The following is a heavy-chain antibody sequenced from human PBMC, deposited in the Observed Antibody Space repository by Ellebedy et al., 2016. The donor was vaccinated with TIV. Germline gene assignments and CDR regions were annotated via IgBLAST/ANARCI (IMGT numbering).Heavy chain of an antibody. D-gene: IGHD5-18*01. CDR1: GFTFSRYA. V-gene: IGHV3-23*01. J-gene: IGHJ4*02. Sequence: GESLKISCAASGFTFSRYAMSWVRQAPGKGLEWVSGLFGSGGGISYADSVKGRFTISRDNSKSMVHLQMNSLRPEDTAVYYCAKDRTSGDGYWVFDQWGQGTLVTVSS. CDR2: LFGSGGGI. CDR3: AKDRTSGDGYWVFDQ.